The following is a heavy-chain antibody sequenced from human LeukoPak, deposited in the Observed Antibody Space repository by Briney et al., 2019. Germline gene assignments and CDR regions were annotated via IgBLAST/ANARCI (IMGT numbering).Heavy chain of an antibody. Sequence: GGSLRLSCAASGFTFSSYWMSWVRQAPGKGLEWVANIKQDGSEKYYVDSVKGRFTISRDNAKNSLYLQMNSLRAEDTAAYYCARGIKLRVLDYWGQGTLVTVSS. CDR3: ARGIKLRVLDY. CDR2: IKQDGSEK. CDR1: GFTFSSYW. J-gene: IGHJ4*02. D-gene: IGHD3-3*01. V-gene: IGHV3-7*04.